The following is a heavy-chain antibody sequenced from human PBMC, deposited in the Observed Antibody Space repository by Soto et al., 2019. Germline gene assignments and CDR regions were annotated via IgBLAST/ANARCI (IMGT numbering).Heavy chain of an antibody. V-gene: IGHV3-23*01. CDR1: GFTFSSYA. D-gene: IGHD3-9*01. CDR3: AKGVHFDWLMDY. J-gene: IGHJ4*02. CDR2: ISGSGGST. Sequence: GSLRLSCAASGFTFSSYAMSWVRQAPGKGLEWVSAISGSGGSTYYADSVKGRFTISRDNSKNTLYLQMNSLRAEDTAVYYCAKGVHFDWLMDYWGQGTLVTVSS.